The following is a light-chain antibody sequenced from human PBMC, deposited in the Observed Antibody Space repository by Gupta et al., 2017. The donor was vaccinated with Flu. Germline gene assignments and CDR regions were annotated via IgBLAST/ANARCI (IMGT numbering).Light chain of an antibody. V-gene: IGLV4-69*01. J-gene: IGLJ3*02. Sequence: VLTQSPSASASLGASVKLTCTLSSGHITYAVAWHQQQPERGPRFLMVLNSDGSQTKGDGIPARFSGSGSGAERYLTISSLQSEDDAEYYCQTWGTGINWVFGGGTKLTVL. CDR3: QTWGTGINWV. CDR1: SGHITYA. CDR2: LNSDGSQ.